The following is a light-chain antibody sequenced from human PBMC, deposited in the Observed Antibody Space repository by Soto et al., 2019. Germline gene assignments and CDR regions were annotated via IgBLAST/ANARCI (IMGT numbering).Light chain of an antibody. Sequence: DIQMTQSPSSLSASVGDRVIITCRASQSITNYLNWYQQEPGKAPNLLIYAASSLQSGVPSRFSGSGSGTDFTLTISSLQPEDFATYYCQQSYSIPHTFGQGTKLEIK. CDR1: QSITNY. J-gene: IGKJ2*01. V-gene: IGKV1-39*01. CDR2: AAS. CDR3: QQSYSIPHT.